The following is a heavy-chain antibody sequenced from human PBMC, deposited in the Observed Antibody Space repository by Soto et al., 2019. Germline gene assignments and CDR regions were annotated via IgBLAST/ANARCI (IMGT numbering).Heavy chain of an antibody. V-gene: IGHV3-23*01. J-gene: IGHJ4*02. CDR3: AKEGEHSSGWANFAY. CDR1: GFTFSSYA. Sequence: EVQLLESGGGLVQPGGSLRLSCAASGFTFSSYAMSWVRQAPGKGLEWVSAISGSGISTYYADSVKGRFTISRDNSKNTLYLQMNSLRAEDTDVYYCAKEGEHSSGWANFAYWGQGTLVTVSS. CDR2: ISGSGIST. D-gene: IGHD6-19*01.